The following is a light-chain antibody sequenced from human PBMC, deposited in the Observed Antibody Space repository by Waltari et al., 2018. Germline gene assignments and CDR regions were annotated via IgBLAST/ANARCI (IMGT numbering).Light chain of an antibody. CDR2: HAS. CDR1: QSITNNY. Sequence: DIVLTQSPGTLSLSPGERASLPSRASQSITNNYLAWYQQIPGQAPRVLIYHASTRANGIPDRFSGSGSGTDFTLTISRLEPEDFAVYYCQKYGSTPRPFGGGTKVEIK. V-gene: IGKV3-20*01. J-gene: IGKJ4*01. CDR3: QKYGSTPRP.